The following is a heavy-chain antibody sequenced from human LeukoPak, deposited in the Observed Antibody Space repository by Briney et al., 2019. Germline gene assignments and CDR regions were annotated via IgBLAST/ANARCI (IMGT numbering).Heavy chain of an antibody. D-gene: IGHD6-13*01. CDR2: IYTGGST. J-gene: IGHJ6*02. V-gene: IGHV3-66*02. CDR3: ARGFGKAAANVFGGYTMDV. Sequence: GGSLRLSCAASGFTVDSNYMSWVRQAPGKGLEWVSLIYTGGSTYYADSVRGRFTISRDNSKNTLCLQMNSLRPEDTAVYYCARGFGKAAANVFGGYTMDVWGQRTTVTVSS. CDR1: GFTVDSNY.